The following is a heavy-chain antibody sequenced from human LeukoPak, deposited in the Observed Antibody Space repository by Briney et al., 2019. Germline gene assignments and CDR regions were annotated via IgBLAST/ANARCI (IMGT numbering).Heavy chain of an antibody. CDR1: GGSISSYY. CDR2: IYYSAST. Sequence: PSETLSLTCTVSGGSISSYYWSWIRQPPGKGLEWIGYIYYSASTNYNPSLQSRVTISVDTSKNQFSLKLRSVTAADTAVYYCARESGSSSSQHWGQGTLVTVSS. V-gene: IGHV4-59*01. CDR3: ARESGSSSSQH. J-gene: IGHJ1*01. D-gene: IGHD6-6*01.